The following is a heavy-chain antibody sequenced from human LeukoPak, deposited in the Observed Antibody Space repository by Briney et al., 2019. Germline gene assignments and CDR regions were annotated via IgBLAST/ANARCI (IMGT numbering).Heavy chain of an antibody. CDR2: IYYSGST. V-gene: IGHV4-31*03. CDR1: GGSTNIGGYY. Sequence: KPSQTLSLTCTVSGGSTNIGGYYWSWIREHPGKGLEWVGHIYYSGSTYYNPSLKSRATISVDTSKNQFSLKLSSVTAADTAVYYCARDRGVAYFDYWGQGTLVTVSS. J-gene: IGHJ4*02. CDR3: ARDRGVAYFDY. D-gene: IGHD5-12*01.